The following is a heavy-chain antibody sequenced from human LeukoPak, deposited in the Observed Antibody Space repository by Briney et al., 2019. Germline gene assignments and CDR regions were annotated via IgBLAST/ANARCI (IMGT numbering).Heavy chain of an antibody. J-gene: IGHJ4*01. V-gene: IGHV3-11*01. CDR2: ISGSGSDI. D-gene: IGHD2-8*01. Sequence: GGSLRLSCVISGFGFSDSYMTWIRQTPGKGLEWLAYISGSGSDIYYADSVKGRFTISRDNAKNSLYLQMNSLRPDHTALYYCSTDPRLLMYWGHGTLVTVSS. CDR1: GFGFSDSY. CDR3: STDPRLLMY.